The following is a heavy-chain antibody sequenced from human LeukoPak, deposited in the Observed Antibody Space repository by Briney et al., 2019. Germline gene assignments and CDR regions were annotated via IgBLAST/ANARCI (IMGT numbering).Heavy chain of an antibody. Sequence: PSETLSLTCTVSGGSISSYYWSWIRQPPGKGLEWIGYIYYSGSTNYNPSLKSRVTISVDTSKNQFSLKLSSVTAADTAVYYCARALTFWSGLPETWFDPWGQGTLVTVSS. D-gene: IGHD3-3*01. CDR2: IYYSGST. V-gene: IGHV4-59*01. CDR1: GGSISSYY. CDR3: ARALTFWSGLPETWFDP. J-gene: IGHJ5*02.